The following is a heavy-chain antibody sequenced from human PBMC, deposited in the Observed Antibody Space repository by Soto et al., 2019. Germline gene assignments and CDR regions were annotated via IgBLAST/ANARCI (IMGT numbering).Heavy chain of an antibody. J-gene: IGHJ4*02. CDR3: ARDSPPYSSGWYYGY. CDR2: IWYDGSNK. CDR1: GFTFSSYG. V-gene: IGHV3-33*01. Sequence: PGGSLRLSCAASGFTFSSYGMHWVRQAPGKGLEWVAVIWYDGSNKYYADSVKGRFTISRDNSKNTLYLQMNSLRAEDTAVYYCARDSPPYSSGWYYGYWGQGTLVTVS. D-gene: IGHD6-19*01.